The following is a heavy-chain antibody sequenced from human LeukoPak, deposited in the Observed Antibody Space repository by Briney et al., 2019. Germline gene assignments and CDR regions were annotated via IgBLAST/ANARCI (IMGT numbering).Heavy chain of an antibody. D-gene: IGHD3-16*01. V-gene: IGHV4-59*01. CDR2: IYYSGST. CDR3: ARVHVDSYYYYGMDV. CDR1: GGSISSYY. J-gene: IGHJ6*02. Sequence: SETLSLTCTVSGGSISSYYWSWIRQPPGKGLEWIGYIYYSGSTNYNPSLKSRVTISVDTSKNQFSLKLSSMTAADTAVYYCARVHVDSYYYYGMDVWGQGTTVTVSS.